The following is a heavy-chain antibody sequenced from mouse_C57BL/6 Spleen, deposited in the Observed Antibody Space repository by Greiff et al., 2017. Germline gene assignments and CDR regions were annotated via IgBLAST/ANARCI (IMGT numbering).Heavy chain of an antibody. CDR1: GYTFTSYG. Sequence: VQLQQSGADLARPVASVQLSCKASGYTFTSYGISWVKQRTGQGLEWIGEIYPRSGNTYYNEKFKGKATLTADKSSSTAYMELRSLTSEDSAVYFCARNYGSSYWYFDVWGTGTTVTVSS. CDR3: ARNYGSSYWYFDV. J-gene: IGHJ1*03. D-gene: IGHD1-1*01. V-gene: IGHV1-81*01. CDR2: IYPRSGNT.